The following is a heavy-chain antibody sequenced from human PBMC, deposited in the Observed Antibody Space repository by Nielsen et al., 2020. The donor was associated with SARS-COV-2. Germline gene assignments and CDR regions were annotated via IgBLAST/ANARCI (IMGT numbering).Heavy chain of an antibody. CDR1: GFTFSSYG. V-gene: IGHV3-21*01. D-gene: IGHD3-22*01. Sequence: GESLKISCVGSGFTFSSYGMTWFRQAPGKGLEWLSSISSSNGYIYYADSVEGRFTISRDNAKNSLYLQMNSLRADDTAVYYCARLVYSYDSGVYRGDYYYYAMDVWGQGTTVTVSS. CDR3: ARLVYSYDSGVYRGDYYYYAMDV. CDR2: ISSSNGYI. J-gene: IGHJ6*02.